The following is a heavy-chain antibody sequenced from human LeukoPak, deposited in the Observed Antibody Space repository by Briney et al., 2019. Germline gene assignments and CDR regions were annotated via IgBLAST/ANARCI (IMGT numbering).Heavy chain of an antibody. CDR3: AKNGVVVPAALYLRGNWFDP. D-gene: IGHD2-2*01. V-gene: IGHV3-30*18. J-gene: IGHJ5*02. CDR1: GFTFSSYG. Sequence: GGSLRLSCAASGFTFSSYGMHWVRQAPGKGLEWVAVISYDGSNKYYADSVKGRFTISRDNSKNTLYLQMNSLRAEDTAVYYCAKNGVVVPAALYLRGNWFDPWGQGTLVTVSS. CDR2: ISYDGSNK.